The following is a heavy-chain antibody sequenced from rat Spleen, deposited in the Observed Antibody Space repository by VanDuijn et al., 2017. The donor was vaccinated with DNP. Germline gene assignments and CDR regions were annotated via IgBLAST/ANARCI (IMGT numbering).Heavy chain of an antibody. CDR2: INKDSSTM. CDR3: ARLGWHGWFSY. J-gene: IGHJ3*01. Sequence: EVKLVESGGGLVQPGRSLKLSCAASGFNFNDYWMGWVRQAPGKGLEWIREINKDSSTMNYTPSVKYKFTISRDNAQNTLYLQMSKLGSEDTAIYYCARLGWHGWFSYWGQGTLVTVSS. V-gene: IGHV4-2*01. CDR1: GFNFNDYW. D-gene: IGHD1-11*01.